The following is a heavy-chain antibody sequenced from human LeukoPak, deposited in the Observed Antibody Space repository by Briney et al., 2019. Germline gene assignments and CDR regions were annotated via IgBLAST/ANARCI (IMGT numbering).Heavy chain of an antibody. J-gene: IGHJ6*02. CDR3: ASHTGGSGSYTLPHNYYYYGMDV. D-gene: IGHD3-10*01. CDR2: IYYSGST. Sequence: PSETLSLTCTVSGGSISSYYWSWIRQAPGKGLEWMGYIYYSGSTNYNPSLKNRVTISVETSKNQFPLKLSSVTAADTAMYYCASHTGGSGSYTLPHNYYYYGMDVWGQGTTGTGSS. CDR1: GGSISSYY. V-gene: IGHV4-59*08.